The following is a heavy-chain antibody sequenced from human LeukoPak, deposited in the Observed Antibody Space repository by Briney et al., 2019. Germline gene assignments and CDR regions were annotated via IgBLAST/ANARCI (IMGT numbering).Heavy chain of an antibody. D-gene: IGHD3-10*01. CDR1: GFTFSSYW. CDR2: IKQDGSEK. CDR3: ARVLWFGGIDAFDI. V-gene: IGHV3-7*01. J-gene: IGHJ3*02. Sequence: GGSLRLSCAASGFTFSSYWMSWVRQAPGKGLEWVANIKQDGSEKYYVDSVKGRFTISRDNAKNSLYLQMNSLRAEDTAVYYCARVLWFGGIDAFDIWGQGTMVTVPS.